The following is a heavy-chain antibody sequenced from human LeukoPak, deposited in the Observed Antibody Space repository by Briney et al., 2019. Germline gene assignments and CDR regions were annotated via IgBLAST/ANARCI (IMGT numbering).Heavy chain of an antibody. CDR3: ATQYYYGSGSYHY. D-gene: IGHD3-10*01. CDR2: IYHSGGT. Sequence: KTSETLSLTCTVSGGSINDASWNWIRKPLGQGLEWIGYIYHSGGTNYNPSLKSRVTISLDTSKNQFSLKLSSVTAADTAVYYCATQYYYGSGSYHYWGQGTLVTVSS. J-gene: IGHJ4*02. CDR1: GGSINDAS. V-gene: IGHV4-59*08.